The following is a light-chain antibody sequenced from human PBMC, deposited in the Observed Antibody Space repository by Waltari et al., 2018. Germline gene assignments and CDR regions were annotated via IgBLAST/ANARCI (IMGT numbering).Light chain of an antibody. CDR3: CSYAGSYTFVV. V-gene: IGLV2-11*01. CDR2: DVS. J-gene: IGLJ2*01. Sequence: QSALTQPRSVSGSPGQAVTIPCTGTSTDGRGYNYGSWYQHHPGKAPKLIIYDVSKRPSGVPDRFSGSKSGNTASLTISGLQAEDEADYYCCSYAGSYTFVVFGGGTKVTVL. CDR1: STDGRGYNY.